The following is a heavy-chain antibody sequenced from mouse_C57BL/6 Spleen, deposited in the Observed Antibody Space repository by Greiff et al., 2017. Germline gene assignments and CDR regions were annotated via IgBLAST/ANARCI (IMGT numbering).Heavy chain of an antibody. CDR2: IDPSDSYT. J-gene: IGHJ2*01. Sequence: QVQLKQPGAELVMPGASVKLSCKASGYTFTSYWMHWVKQRPGQGLEWIGEIDPSDSYTNYNQKFKGKSTLTVDKSSSTAYMQLSSLTSEDSAVYYCARASGDFDYWGQGTTLTVSS. V-gene: IGHV1-69*01. D-gene: IGHD6-1*01. CDR3: ARASGDFDY. CDR1: GYTFTSYW.